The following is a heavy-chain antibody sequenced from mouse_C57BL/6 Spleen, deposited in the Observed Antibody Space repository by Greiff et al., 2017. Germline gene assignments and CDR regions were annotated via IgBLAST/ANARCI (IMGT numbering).Heavy chain of an antibody. Sequence: QVQLQQPGAELVMPGASVKLSCKASGYTFTSYWMHWVKQRPGQGLEWIGEFDPSDSYTNYNQKFKGKSTLTVDKSSSTAYMQLSSLTSEDSAVYYCARRIYYGNYEDAMDYWGQGTSVTVSS. J-gene: IGHJ4*01. D-gene: IGHD2-1*01. CDR2: FDPSDSYT. V-gene: IGHV1-69*01. CDR1: GYTFTSYW. CDR3: ARRIYYGNYEDAMDY.